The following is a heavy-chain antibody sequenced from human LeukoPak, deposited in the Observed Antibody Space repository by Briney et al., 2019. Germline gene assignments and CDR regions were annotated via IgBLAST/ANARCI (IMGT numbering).Heavy chain of an antibody. CDR2: IYTSGST. CDR1: GGSISSGSYY. V-gene: IGHV4-61*02. J-gene: IGHJ6*03. Sequence: SQTLSLTCTVSGGSISSGSYYWSWIRQPAGKGLECIGRIYTSGSTNYNPSLKSRVTISVDTSKNQFSLKLSCVTAADTAVYYCARVQLELRDYYYFMDVWGKGTTVTVSS. CDR3: ARVQLELRDYYYFMDV. D-gene: IGHD1-7*01.